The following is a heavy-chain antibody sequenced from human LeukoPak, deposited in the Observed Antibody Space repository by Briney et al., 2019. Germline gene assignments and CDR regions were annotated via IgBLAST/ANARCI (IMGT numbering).Heavy chain of an antibody. J-gene: IGHJ4*02. D-gene: IGHD2-21*02. CDR3: ATEPKLAYCGGDCYSGFDY. CDR2: IIPILGIA. Sequence: SVQFSSQASGGTFSSYAISWVRPAPGQGLEWMGRIIPILGIANYPQKFQGRVTITADKSTSTAYMELSGLRSEDTAVYYCATEPKLAYCGGDCYSGFDYWGQGTLVTVSS. CDR1: GGTFSSYA. V-gene: IGHV1-69*04.